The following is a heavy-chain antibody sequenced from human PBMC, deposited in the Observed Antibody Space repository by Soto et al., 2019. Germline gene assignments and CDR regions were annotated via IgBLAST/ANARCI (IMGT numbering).Heavy chain of an antibody. J-gene: IGHJ6*02. CDR1: GYSFTSYW. D-gene: IGHD1-26*01. V-gene: IGHV5-10-1*01. CDR3: ARTCRVGVTYYYYGMDG. Sequence: GESLKISCKGSGYSFTSYWISWVRQMPGKGLEWMGRIDPSDSYTNYSPSFQGHVTISADKSISTAYLQWSSLKASDTAMYYCARTCRVGVTYYYYGMDGWGQGTTVTVPS. CDR2: IDPSDSYT.